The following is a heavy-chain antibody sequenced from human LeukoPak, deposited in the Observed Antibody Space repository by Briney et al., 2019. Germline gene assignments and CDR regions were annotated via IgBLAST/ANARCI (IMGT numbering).Heavy chain of an antibody. D-gene: IGHD2-15*01. CDR2: IDSRGADT. CDR1: GFTFANHA. J-gene: IGHJ6*02. V-gene: IGHV3-21*06. CDR3: ARELDARQDLDV. Sequence: PGGSLRLSCAASGFTFANHAMNWVRQAPGKGLEWVSSIDSRGADTFYAGSLEGRFTISRDNVKNLLSLQMNSLRVEDTAIYYCARELDARQDLDVWGQGTTVTVSS.